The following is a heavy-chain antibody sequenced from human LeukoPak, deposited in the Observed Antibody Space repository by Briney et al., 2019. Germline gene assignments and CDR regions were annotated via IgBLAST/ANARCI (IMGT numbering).Heavy chain of an antibody. CDR3: AKEWSDSSGHYFDY. CDR1: GFTFSSYA. Sequence: GGSLRLSCAASGFTFSSYAMHWVRQAPGKGLEWVAVISYDGSNKYYGDSVKGRFTISRDNSKNTLYLQVNSLRGEDTAIYYCAKEWSDSSGHYFDYWGQGTLVTVSS. CDR2: ISYDGSNK. V-gene: IGHV3-30*01. D-gene: IGHD3-22*01. J-gene: IGHJ4*02.